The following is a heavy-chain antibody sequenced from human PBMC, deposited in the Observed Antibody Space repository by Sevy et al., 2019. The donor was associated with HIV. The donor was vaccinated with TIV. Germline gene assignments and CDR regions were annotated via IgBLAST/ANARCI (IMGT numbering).Heavy chain of an antibody. CDR1: GVICKSYG. J-gene: IGHJ6*02. V-gene: IGHV3-30*02. Sequence: GGSLRLSCAASGVICKSYGMHWVRQAPGKGLEWVTFIRTEGSTKYYADSVRGRFTASRDNSKNTLYLQMNSLRPEDTAVYYCVKGPHPAVTTSYALDVWGQGTTVTVSS. CDR3: VKGPHPAVTTSYALDV. D-gene: IGHD4-17*01. CDR2: IRTEGSTK.